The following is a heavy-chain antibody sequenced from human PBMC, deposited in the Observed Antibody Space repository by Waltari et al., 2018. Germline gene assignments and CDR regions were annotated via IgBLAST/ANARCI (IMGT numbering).Heavy chain of an antibody. D-gene: IGHD2-21*01. CDR3: ARGLLAAGSDAFDI. Sequence: QVQLQESGSGLVKPSQTLSLTCAVSGGSISSGGYSWSWIRQPPGKGLEWIGYIYHSGSTYYNPSLKSRVTISVDRSKNQFSLKLSSVTAADTAVYYCARGLLAAGSDAFDIWGQGTMVTVSS. V-gene: IGHV4-30-2*01. CDR2: IYHSGST. CDR1: GGSISSGGYS. J-gene: IGHJ3*02.